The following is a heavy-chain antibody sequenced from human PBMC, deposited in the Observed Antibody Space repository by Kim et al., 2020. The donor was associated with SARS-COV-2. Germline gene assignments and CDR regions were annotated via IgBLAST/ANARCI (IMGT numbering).Heavy chain of an antibody. Sequence: GGSLRLSCAASGFTFSNYWMHWVRQAPGKGLVWVSRIKSDGSSTSYADSVKGRFTISRDNAKNTLYLQMNSLRAEDTAMFYCARSALLSSSSYAFGIWG. V-gene: IGHV3-74*01. J-gene: IGHJ3*02. CDR1: GFTFSNYW. D-gene: IGHD6-6*01. CDR3: ARSALLSSSSYAFGI. CDR2: IKSDGSST.